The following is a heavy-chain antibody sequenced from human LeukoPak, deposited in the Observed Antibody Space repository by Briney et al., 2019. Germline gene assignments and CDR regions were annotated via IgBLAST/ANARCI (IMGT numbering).Heavy chain of an antibody. V-gene: IGHV4-59*01. CDR2: ISYSGVTGEIT. Sequence: PSETLSLTCTVSGGSISSNYWSWIRQPPGKGLEWIGYISYSGVTGEITDYNPSLKSRVTISVDTSKNQVSLRLSSVSAADTAVYYCARRRGSGTQLWRFDGFDIWGQGTMVTVSS. CDR3: ARRRGSGTQLWRFDGFDI. D-gene: IGHD3-10*01. CDR1: GGSISSNY. J-gene: IGHJ3*02.